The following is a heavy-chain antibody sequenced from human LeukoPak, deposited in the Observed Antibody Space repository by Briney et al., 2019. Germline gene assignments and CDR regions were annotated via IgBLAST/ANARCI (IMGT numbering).Heavy chain of an antibody. Sequence: ASVKVSCKASGYTFTSYDINWVRQATGQGLEWMGWMNPNSGNTGYAQKFQGRATMTRNTSISTAYMELSSLRSEDTAVYYCARVTMVRGYSLGYWGQGTLVTVSS. J-gene: IGHJ4*02. V-gene: IGHV1-8*01. CDR3: ARVTMVRGYSLGY. CDR1: GYTFTSYD. CDR2: MNPNSGNT. D-gene: IGHD3-10*01.